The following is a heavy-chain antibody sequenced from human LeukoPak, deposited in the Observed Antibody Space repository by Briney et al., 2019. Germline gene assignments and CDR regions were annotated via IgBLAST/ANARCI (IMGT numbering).Heavy chain of an antibody. CDR1: GYTFSDYY. CDR2: ISSSSSYT. Sequence: GGSLRLSCAASGYTFSDYYMSWIRQAPGKGLEWVSYISSSSSYTNYADSVKGRFTISRDNAKNSLYLQMNSLRAEDTAVYYCARVQLSSDASTRTPYYYYYYGMDVWGQGTTVTVSS. CDR3: ARVQLSSDASTRTPYYYYYYGMDV. V-gene: IGHV3-11*05. J-gene: IGHJ6*02. D-gene: IGHD5-18*01.